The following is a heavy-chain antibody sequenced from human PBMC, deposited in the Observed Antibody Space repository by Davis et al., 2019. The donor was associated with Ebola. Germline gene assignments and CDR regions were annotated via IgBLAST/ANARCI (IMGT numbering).Heavy chain of an antibody. Sequence: ASVKVSCKASGYTFTSYYMHWVRQAPGQGLEWMGMTHPASTYTTYAQKFQGRVTVTRDTSTTTVYMDLSSLRSEDTALYYCTTPGGQDSGYDVFDIWGQGTMVTVSS. D-gene: IGHD5-12*01. CDR1: GYTFTSYY. CDR3: TTPGGQDSGYDVFDI. J-gene: IGHJ3*02. CDR2: THPASTYT. V-gene: IGHV1-46*03.